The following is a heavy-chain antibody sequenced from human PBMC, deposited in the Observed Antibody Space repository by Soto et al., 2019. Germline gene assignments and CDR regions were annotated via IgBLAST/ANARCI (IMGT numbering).Heavy chain of an antibody. J-gene: IGHJ4*02. D-gene: IGHD5-18*01. CDR2: ISAYNGNT. V-gene: IGHV1-18*01. CDR1: GYTFTSYG. CDR3: ASSLLAGYGLEGESD. Sequence: QVQLVQSGAEVKKPGASVKVSCKASGYTFTSYGISWVRQAPGQGLEWMGGISAYNGNTKYAQKLQGRVTMTTDTSTSTAYMERRSLISDDTAVYYWASSLLAGYGLEGESDWGQGTLVTVSS.